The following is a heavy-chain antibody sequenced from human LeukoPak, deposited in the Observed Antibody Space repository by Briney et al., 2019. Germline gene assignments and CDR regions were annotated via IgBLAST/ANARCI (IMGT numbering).Heavy chain of an antibody. CDR3: ARDAYGYNYMDV. CDR2: IYSGGTT. Sequence: GGSLRLSCAASGFTVSSNFMSWVRQAPGKGLEWVSVIYSGGTTYYADSVKGRFTISRDISKNTLHLQMNSLRAEDTAVYYCARDAYGYNYMDVWGRGTTVTVSS. V-gene: IGHV3-53*01. D-gene: IGHD4-17*01. J-gene: IGHJ6*03. CDR1: GFTVSSNF.